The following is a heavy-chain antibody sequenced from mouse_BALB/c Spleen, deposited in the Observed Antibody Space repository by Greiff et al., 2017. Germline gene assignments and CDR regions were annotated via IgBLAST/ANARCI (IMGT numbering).Heavy chain of an antibody. CDR1: GYSITSDYA. CDR3: ARSVRELGWFAY. CDR2: ISYSGST. Sequence: EVMLVESGPGLVKPSQSLSLTCTVTGYSITSDYAWNWIRQFPGNKLEWMGYISYSGSTSYNPSLKSRISITRDTSKNQFFLQLNSVTTEDTATYYCARSVRELGWFAYWGQGTLVTVSA. V-gene: IGHV3-2*02. J-gene: IGHJ3*01. D-gene: IGHD4-1*01.